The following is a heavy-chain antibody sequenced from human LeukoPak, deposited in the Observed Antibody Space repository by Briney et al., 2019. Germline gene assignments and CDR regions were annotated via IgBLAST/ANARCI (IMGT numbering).Heavy chain of an antibody. Sequence: GGSLRLSCAASGFTFTNYAMSWVRQAPGKGLEWVSAISGSGGSTYYADSVKGRFTISRDNSKNTLYLQMNSLRAEDTAVYYCAKFGYDFWSGYGVFDYWGQGTLVTVSS. CDR3: AKFGYDFWSGYGVFDY. V-gene: IGHV3-23*01. CDR1: GFTFTNYA. D-gene: IGHD3-3*01. CDR2: ISGSGGST. J-gene: IGHJ4*02.